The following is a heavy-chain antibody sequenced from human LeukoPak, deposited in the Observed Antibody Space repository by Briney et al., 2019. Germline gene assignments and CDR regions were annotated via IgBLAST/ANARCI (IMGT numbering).Heavy chain of an antibody. V-gene: IGHV3-23*01. Sequence: GGSLRLSCTASGFTFSSYAMSWVRQAPGQELVWVSAISGSGGSTYYVDCVKGRFTISRDNAKNSLYLQMNSLRAEDTAVYYCASWMTTVNYGMDVWGQGTTVTVSS. D-gene: IGHD4-17*01. CDR1: GFTFSSYA. CDR2: ISGSGGST. CDR3: ASWMTTVNYGMDV. J-gene: IGHJ6*02.